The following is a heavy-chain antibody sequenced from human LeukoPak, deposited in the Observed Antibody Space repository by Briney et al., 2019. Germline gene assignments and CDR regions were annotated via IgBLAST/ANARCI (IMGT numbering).Heavy chain of an antibody. CDR2: IWYDEKNQ. D-gene: IGHD3-10*01. CDR1: GFTLSDYD. J-gene: IGHJ6*03. CDR3: ARGPMVRGVKDYKYYMDV. V-gene: IGHV3-30*02. Sequence: GETLRLSCATSGFTLSDYDMHWVRPPPGKGLEWVSLIWYDEKNQYYVESVKGRFTFSRDNTKNTLYLQVDGLRVEDTAMYYCARGPMVRGVKDYKYYMDVWGKGTTVTVSS.